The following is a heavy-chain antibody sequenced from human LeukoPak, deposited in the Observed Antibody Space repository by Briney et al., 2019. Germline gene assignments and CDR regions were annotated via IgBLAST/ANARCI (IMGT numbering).Heavy chain of an antibody. D-gene: IGHD3-22*01. CDR3: ARVLHKRNYDSSTYYGY. CDR1: GFTFSSYE. J-gene: IGHJ4*02. CDR2: ISSSSSTI. Sequence: SGGSLRLSCAASGFTFSSYEMNWVRQAPGKGLEWVSYISSSSSTIYYADSVKGRFTISRDNAKNSLYLQMNSLRAEDTAVYYCARVLHKRNYDSSTYYGYWGQGTLVTVSS. V-gene: IGHV3-48*01.